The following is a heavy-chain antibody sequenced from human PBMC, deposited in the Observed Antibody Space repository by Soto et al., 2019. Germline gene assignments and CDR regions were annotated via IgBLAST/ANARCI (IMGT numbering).Heavy chain of an antibody. D-gene: IGHD2-2*01. V-gene: IGHV3-21*06. CDR3: ARDLRFCVISSCFAKGYYYYAMNV. J-gene: IGHJ6*02. Sequence: ETLSLTCTVSGGSISSSSYYWGWIRQAPGKGLEWVSSISSSGSSIFYADSVKGRFTISRDNAKNSLFLQMNSLRVEDTAVYYCARDLRFCVISSCFAKGYYYYAMNVWGQGTTVTVSS. CDR2: ISSSGSSI. CDR1: GGSISSSS.